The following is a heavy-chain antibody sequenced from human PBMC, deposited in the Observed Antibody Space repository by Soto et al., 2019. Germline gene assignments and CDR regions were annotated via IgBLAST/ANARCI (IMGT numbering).Heavy chain of an antibody. CDR3: AKEYEYSSGWERIDY. CDR1: GFTFSSYA. J-gene: IGHJ4*02. D-gene: IGHD6-19*01. Sequence: EVQLLESGGGLVQPGGSLRLSCAASGFTFSSYAMSWVRQAPGKGLEWVSAISGSGRSTYYADSVKGRFTISRDNSKNTLYLQMNNLRAEDTAVYYCAKEYEYSSGWERIDYWGQGTLVTVSS. V-gene: IGHV3-23*01. CDR2: ISGSGRST.